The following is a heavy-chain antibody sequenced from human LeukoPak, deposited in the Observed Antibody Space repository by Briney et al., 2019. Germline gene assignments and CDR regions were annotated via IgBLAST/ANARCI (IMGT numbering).Heavy chain of an antibody. V-gene: IGHV4-39*01. CDR3: ARRSAVAGIDYFDY. CDR1: GGSISSSSYY. J-gene: IGHJ4*02. CDR2: IYYSGST. Sequence: SETLSLTCTVSGGSISSSSYYWGWIRQPPGKGLEWIGSIYYSGSTYYNPSLKSRVTISVDTSKNQISLKLSSVTAADTAVYYCARRSAVAGIDYFDYWGQGTLVTVSS. D-gene: IGHD6-19*01.